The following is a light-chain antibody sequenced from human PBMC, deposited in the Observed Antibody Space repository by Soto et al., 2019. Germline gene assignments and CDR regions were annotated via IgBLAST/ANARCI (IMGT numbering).Light chain of an antibody. Sequence: DIQMTQSPSSLSASVGDRVTITCRASQSISSYLNWYQQKPGKAPKLLIYAASRLQSGFPSRFSGSGSGTDFSLTISSLQPEDFATYYFLQSYSTTPYTFGQGTKLEIK. CDR1: QSISSY. J-gene: IGKJ2*01. V-gene: IGKV1-39*01. CDR2: AAS. CDR3: LQSYSTTPYT.